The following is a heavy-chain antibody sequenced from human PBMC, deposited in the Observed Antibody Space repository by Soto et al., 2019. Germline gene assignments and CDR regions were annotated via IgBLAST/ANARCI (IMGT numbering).Heavy chain of an antibody. Sequence: EVQLVESGGGLVQHGGSLRLSCVVSGFTFSDAWMSWVRQAPGKGLEWVGRIKTETEGGTTDYVAPVKGRFSISRDDSKNTVYLQMNSLKIEDTAVYYCTTARVGYWGQGTLVTVSS. CDR1: GFTFSDAW. V-gene: IGHV3-15*01. CDR3: TTARVGY. CDR2: IKTETEGGTT. J-gene: IGHJ4*02. D-gene: IGHD1-26*01.